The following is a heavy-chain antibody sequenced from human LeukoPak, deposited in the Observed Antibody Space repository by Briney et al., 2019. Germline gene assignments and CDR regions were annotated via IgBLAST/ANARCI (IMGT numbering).Heavy chain of an antibody. Sequence: PGGSLRLSCVASGFTFSSYGMHWVRQAPGKGLEWEAFISYDGSNRYYVDSVKGRFTISRDNSKNTLYLQMNSLRAEDTAVYYCAKEGDSSSWYRSSSGSLDYWGQGTLVTVSS. CDR3: AKEGDSSSWYRSSSGSLDY. CDR1: GFTFSSYG. J-gene: IGHJ4*02. V-gene: IGHV3-30*18. CDR2: ISYDGSNR. D-gene: IGHD6-13*01.